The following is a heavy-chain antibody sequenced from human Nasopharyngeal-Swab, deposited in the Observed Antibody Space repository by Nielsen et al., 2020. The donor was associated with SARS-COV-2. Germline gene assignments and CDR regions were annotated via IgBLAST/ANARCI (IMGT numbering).Heavy chain of an antibody. J-gene: IGHJ4*02. CDR3: VRDTPAMFAY. CDR2: ISSTGDYI. V-gene: IGHV3-21*01. CDR1: GFTFDIYT. Sequence: GESLKISCAASGFTFDIYTMNWVRQAPGRGLEWVSAISSTGDYIYYAASVKGRFTISRDNAKNSLYLQMSTLRAEDTAVYYCVRDTPAMFAYWCQGTLVTVSS.